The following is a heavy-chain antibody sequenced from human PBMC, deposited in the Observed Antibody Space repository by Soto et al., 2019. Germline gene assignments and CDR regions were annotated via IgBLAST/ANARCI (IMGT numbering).Heavy chain of an antibody. V-gene: IGHV5-51*01. Sequence: GESLKISCGGSGYSFTVYWIAWVRQMPGKGLEWMGIIYPGDSDTRYSPSFQGQVTISADKSISTVYLQMNSLRAEDTAVYYCAKITEQYSSSCPTGWGQGTLVTVSS. CDR3: AKITEQYSSSCPTG. CDR1: GYSFTVYW. D-gene: IGHD6-13*01. J-gene: IGHJ4*02. CDR2: IYPGDSDT.